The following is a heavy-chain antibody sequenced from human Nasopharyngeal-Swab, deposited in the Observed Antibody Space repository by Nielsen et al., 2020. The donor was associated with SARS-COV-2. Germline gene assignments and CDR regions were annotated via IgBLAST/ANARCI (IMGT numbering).Heavy chain of an antibody. CDR2: ISSSSSYI. Sequence: GESLKISCAASGFTFSSYSMNWVRQAPGKGLEWVSSISSSSSYIYYADSVKGRFTISRDNAKNSLYLQMNSLRAEDTAVYYCARMDSSSWPTAYYYYGMDVWGQGTTVTVSS. D-gene: IGHD6-13*01. J-gene: IGHJ6*02. CDR3: ARMDSSSWPTAYYYYGMDV. V-gene: IGHV3-21*01. CDR1: GFTFSSYS.